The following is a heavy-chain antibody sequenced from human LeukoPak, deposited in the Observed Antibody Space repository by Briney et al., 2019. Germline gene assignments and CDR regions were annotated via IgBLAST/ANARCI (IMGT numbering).Heavy chain of an antibody. CDR1: GFTFSSYA. CDR3: AKDLGVSGWYFDL. D-gene: IGHD6-25*01. V-gene: IGHV3-23*01. CDR2: ISGSGGST. Sequence: QSGGSLRLSCAASGFTFSSYAMSWVRQAPGKGLEWVSAISGSGGSTYYADSVKGRFTISRDNSKNTLYLQMNSLRAEDTAVYYCAKDLGVSGWYFDLWGRGTLVTVSS. J-gene: IGHJ2*01.